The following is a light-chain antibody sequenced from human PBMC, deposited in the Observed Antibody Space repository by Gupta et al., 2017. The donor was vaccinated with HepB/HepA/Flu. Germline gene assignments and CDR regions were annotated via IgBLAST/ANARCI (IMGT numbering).Light chain of an antibody. J-gene: IGLJ1*01. CDR3: QSYDSSLRGHV. V-gene: IGLV1-40*01. CDR1: SPNIRAGYD. Sequence: QSVLTPPPSVSAAPGQRVTVSCTGTSPNIRAGYDVHWYQQFPGTAPKLLIYGSYNRPSGVPDRFSGSKSGTSASLAITELQAEDEADYYCQSYDSSLRGHVFGTGTKVTVL. CDR2: GSY.